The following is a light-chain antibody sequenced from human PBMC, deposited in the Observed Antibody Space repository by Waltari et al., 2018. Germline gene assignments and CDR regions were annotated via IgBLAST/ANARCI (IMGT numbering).Light chain of an antibody. CDR1: SSDVGGYNF. CDR3: SSYTSSIYVV. V-gene: IGLV2-14*03. Sequence: QSALTQPASVSGSPGQSITISCTGTSSDVGGYNFVSWYQQHPGKAPKLMVYGVTNRPAGVSNRFSGSKSGNTASLTISGLRAEDEADYYCSSYTSSIYVVFGGGTKRTVL. J-gene: IGLJ2*01. CDR2: GVT.